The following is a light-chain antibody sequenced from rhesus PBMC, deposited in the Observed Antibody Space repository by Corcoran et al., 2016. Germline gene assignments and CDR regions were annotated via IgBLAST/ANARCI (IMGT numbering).Light chain of an antibody. V-gene: IGKV1-74*01. CDR2: KAS. CDR1: ENVNNF. CDR3: QHVYGTPLT. J-gene: IGKJ4*01. Sequence: DIQMTQSPSSLPASVGDRVTITCRTSENVNNFLNWYQQKPGKAPRLLIYKASPLQSGVPSRVSGSGSGTDYTFTISYLQTEDVATYYCQHVYGTPLTFGGGTRVEIK.